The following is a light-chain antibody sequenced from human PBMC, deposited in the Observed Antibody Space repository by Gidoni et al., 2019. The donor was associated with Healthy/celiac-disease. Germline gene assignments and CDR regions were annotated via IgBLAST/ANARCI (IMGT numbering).Light chain of an antibody. J-gene: IGKJ5*01. CDR2: WAS. Sequence: DIVMTQSPDSLAVSLGESATITCKSSQSVLYSSNNKNYLAWYQQKPGQPPKLLIYWASTRESGVPDRFSGSGSGTDFTLTISSLQAEDVAVYYCQQYYSTPRAFGQGTRLEIK. CDR1: QSVLYSSNNKNY. V-gene: IGKV4-1*01. CDR3: QQYYSTPRA.